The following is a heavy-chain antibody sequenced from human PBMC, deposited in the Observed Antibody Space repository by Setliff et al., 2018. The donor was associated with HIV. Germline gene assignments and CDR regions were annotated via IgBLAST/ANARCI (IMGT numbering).Heavy chain of an antibody. Sequence: SETLSLTCTVSGGSISSGDYYWSWIRQHPRKGLEWIGYIYYTGSTYYNPSLKSRVTISVDTSKNQFSLKLSSVTAADAAVYYCARAPFYYGSGSYQTFDYWGQGTLVTVSS. D-gene: IGHD3-10*01. J-gene: IGHJ4*02. CDR3: ARAPFYYGSGSYQTFDY. V-gene: IGHV4-31*03. CDR1: GGSISSGDYY. CDR2: IYYTGST.